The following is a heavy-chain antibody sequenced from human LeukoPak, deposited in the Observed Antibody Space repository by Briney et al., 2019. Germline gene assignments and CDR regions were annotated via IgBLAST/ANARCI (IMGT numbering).Heavy chain of an antibody. D-gene: IGHD3-10*01. CDR1: GFTFSVSA. Sequence: GGSLKLSCAASGFTFSVSAMHWVRQASGKGLEWVGRIRSKANSYATAYAASVTGRFTISRDDSKNTAYLQMNSLKTEDTAVYYCTTYYYGSGSYPPYYFDYRGQGTLVTVSS. CDR3: TTYYYGSGSYPPYYFDY. J-gene: IGHJ4*02. V-gene: IGHV3-73*01. CDR2: IRSKANSYAT.